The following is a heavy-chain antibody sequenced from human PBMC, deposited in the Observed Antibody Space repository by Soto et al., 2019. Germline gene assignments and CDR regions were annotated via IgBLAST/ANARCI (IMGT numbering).Heavy chain of an antibody. D-gene: IGHD1-1*01. CDR2: ISKNGDNQ. Sequence: RGWSLRLSCATSGLSFNIFGMHWVRQAPGKALEWVGLISKNGDNQYYGDSAKGRFIISRDNPKNSMYLQLHSLRHDDTAVYYCPKDAYNAALDVWGQGTMVAV. CDR3: PKDAYNAALDV. CDR1: GLSFNIFG. V-gene: IGHV3-30*18. J-gene: IGHJ3*01.